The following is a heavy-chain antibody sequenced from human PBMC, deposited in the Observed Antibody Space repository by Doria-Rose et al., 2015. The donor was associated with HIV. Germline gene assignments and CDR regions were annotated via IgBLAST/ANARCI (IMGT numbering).Heavy chain of an antibody. D-gene: IGHD1-26*01. CDR2: ISHSGSS. Sequence: FSGYYWSWIRRSPGKGLEWIGEISHSGSSTYDPSLKSRVTISVDTSKNQFSLKLNSVTAADTAIYYCARGVGGTGAYDFWGQGTLVTVST. V-gene: IGHV4-34*01. CDR1: FSGYY. CDR3: ARGVGGTGAYDF. J-gene: IGHJ4*02.